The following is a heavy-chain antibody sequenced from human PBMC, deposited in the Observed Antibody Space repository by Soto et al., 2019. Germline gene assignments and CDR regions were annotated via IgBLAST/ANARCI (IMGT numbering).Heavy chain of an antibody. J-gene: IGHJ6*02. CDR1: GFTFDDYA. V-gene: IGHV3-9*01. CDR2: ISWNSGRI. D-gene: IGHD4-17*01. CDR3: AKDIHQVRPRYDYLDYADLGYYGMDV. Sequence: EVQLVESGGGLVQPGRSLRLTCAASGFTFDDYAMHWVRQAPGKGLEWVSGISWNSGRIGYADSVKGRFTISRDNAKNSLYLQMNSLRAEDTAFYYCAKDIHQVRPRYDYLDYADLGYYGMDVWGQGTTVTVSS.